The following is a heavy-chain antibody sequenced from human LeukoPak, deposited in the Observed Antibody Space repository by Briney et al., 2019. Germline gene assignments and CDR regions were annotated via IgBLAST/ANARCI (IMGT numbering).Heavy chain of an antibody. D-gene: IGHD1-26*01. CDR3: AREATENYYYYYMDV. Sequence: SETLSLTCTVSGYSISSGYYWGWIRQPPGKGLEWIGSIYHSGSTYYNPSLKSRVTISVDTSKNQFSLKLSSVTAADTAVYYCAREATENYYYYYMDVWGKGTTVTVSS. CDR2: IYHSGST. V-gene: IGHV4-38-2*02. CDR1: GYSISSGYY. J-gene: IGHJ6*03.